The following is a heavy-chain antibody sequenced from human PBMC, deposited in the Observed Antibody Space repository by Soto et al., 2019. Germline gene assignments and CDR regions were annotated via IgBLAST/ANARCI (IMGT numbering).Heavy chain of an antibody. J-gene: IGHJ6*02. V-gene: IGHV4-59*01. Sequence: QVQLQESGPGLVRPSETLSLTCTVSGGSISSYYWSWIRQPPGKGLEWIGYIYYSGSTNYNPSLKSRVTISVDTSKNQFSLKLSSVTAADTAVYYCARDQALTADSLGTVYYYYGMDVWGQGTTVTVSS. CDR3: ARDQALTADSLGTVYYYYGMDV. CDR1: GGSISSYY. D-gene: IGHD7-27*01. CDR2: IYYSGST.